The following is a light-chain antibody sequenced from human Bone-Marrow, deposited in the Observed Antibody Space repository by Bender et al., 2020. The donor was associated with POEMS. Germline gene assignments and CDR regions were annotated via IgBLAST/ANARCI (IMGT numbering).Light chain of an antibody. CDR3: QSADSSGTYQV. CDR1: ALPKHY. Sequence: AARITCSGDALPKHYAYWYQQKPGQAPVLVIYKDSERPSGIPERFSGSSSGTTVTLTISGVQAEDEADYYCQSADSSGTYQVFGGGTKLTVL. J-gene: IGLJ3*02. V-gene: IGLV3-25*03. CDR2: KDS.